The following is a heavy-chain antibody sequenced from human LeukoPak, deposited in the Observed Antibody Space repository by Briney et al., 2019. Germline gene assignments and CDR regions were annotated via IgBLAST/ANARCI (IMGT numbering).Heavy chain of an antibody. CDR2: IKQDGSEK. CDR3: ARATSSVEDAFDI. V-gene: IGHV3-7*01. Sequence: GGSLRLFCAASGFTFSSYWMSWVRQAPGKGLEWVANIKQDGSEKYYVDSVKGRFTISRDNAKNSLYLQMNSLRAEDTAVYYCARATSSVEDAFDIWGQGTMVTVSS. CDR1: GFTFSSYW. D-gene: IGHD6-6*01. J-gene: IGHJ3*02.